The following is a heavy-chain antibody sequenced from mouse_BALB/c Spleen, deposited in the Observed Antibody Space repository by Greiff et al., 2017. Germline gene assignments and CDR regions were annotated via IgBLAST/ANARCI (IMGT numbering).Heavy chain of an antibody. CDR1: GFSLTSYD. CDR3: VRDPGLYYGYAMDY. CDR2: IWTGGGT. D-gene: IGHD1-1*01. Sequence: QVQLQQSGPGLVAPSQSLSITCTVSGFSLTSYDISWIRQPPGKGLEWLGVIWTGGGTNYNSAFMSRLSISKDNSKSQVFLKMNSLQTDDTAIYYCVRDPGLYYGYAMDYWGQGTSVTVSS. J-gene: IGHJ4*01. V-gene: IGHV2-9-2*01.